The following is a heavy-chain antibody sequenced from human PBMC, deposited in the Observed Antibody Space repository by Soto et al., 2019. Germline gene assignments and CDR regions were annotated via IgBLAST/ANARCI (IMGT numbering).Heavy chain of an antibody. Sequence: QVQLVQSGAEVKKPGSSVKVSCKASGGTFSSYTISWVRQAPGQGLEWMGRIIPILGIANYVQKFQGRVTMTADKSTSTAYMEKSSLRSEDTVVYYCERDGGSTVTAPGVCGYWGQVTLVTVCS. CDR2: IIPILGIA. D-gene: IGHD4-17*01. CDR1: GGTFSSYT. J-gene: IGHJ4*02. V-gene: IGHV1-69*08. CDR3: ERDGGSTVTAPGVCGY.